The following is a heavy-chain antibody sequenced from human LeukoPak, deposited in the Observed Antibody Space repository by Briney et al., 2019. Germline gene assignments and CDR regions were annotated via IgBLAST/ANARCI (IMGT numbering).Heavy chain of an antibody. J-gene: IGHJ6*02. D-gene: IGHD3-22*01. CDR2: IYTSGST. Sequence: SETLSLTCAVYGGSFSGYYWSWIRQPAGKGLEWIGRIYTSGSTNYNPSLKSRVTMSVDTSKNQFSLKLSSVTAADTAVYYCARVYDSSGYKPSGYYGMDVWGQGTTVTVSS. CDR1: GGSFSGYY. V-gene: IGHV4-59*10. CDR3: ARVYDSSGYKPSGYYGMDV.